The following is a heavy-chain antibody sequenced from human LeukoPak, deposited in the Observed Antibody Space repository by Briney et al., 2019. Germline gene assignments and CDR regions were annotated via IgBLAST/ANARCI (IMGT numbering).Heavy chain of an antibody. CDR2: MNPNSGNT. D-gene: IGHD3-3*01. CDR3: ARGGLRFLEWLSTPNWFDP. Sequence: ASVKVSCKASGYTFTSYDINWVRQAPGQGLEWMGWMNPNSGNTGYAQKFQGRVTMTRNTSISTAYMELSSLRSEDTAVYYCARGGLRFLEWLSTPNWFDPWGQGTLVTVSS. CDR1: GYTFTSYD. V-gene: IGHV1-8*01. J-gene: IGHJ5*02.